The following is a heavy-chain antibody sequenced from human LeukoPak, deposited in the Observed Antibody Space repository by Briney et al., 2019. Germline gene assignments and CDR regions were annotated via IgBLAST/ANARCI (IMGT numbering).Heavy chain of an antibody. CDR1: GFIFSNYA. J-gene: IGHJ4*02. Sequence: GRSLRLSCAASGFIFSNYAMSWVRQAPGKGLEWVSGISGSGGSTPYAESVKGRFIISRDNSRNTLYLQMNSLRAEDTARYFCAKDQGSGHGSYTWGSFDYWGQGIPVTVSS. D-gene: IGHD3-3*01. V-gene: IGHV3-23*01. CDR2: ISGSGGST. CDR3: AKDQGSGHGSYTWGSFDY.